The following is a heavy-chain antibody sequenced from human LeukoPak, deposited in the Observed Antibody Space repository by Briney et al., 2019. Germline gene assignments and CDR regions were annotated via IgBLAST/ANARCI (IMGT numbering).Heavy chain of an antibody. D-gene: IGHD3-22*01. CDR2: IYTSGST. J-gene: IGHJ6*03. V-gene: IGHV4-4*07. CDR1: GGSISSYY. Sequence: PSETLSLTCTVSGGSISSYYWSWIRQPAGKGLEWIGRIYTSGSTNYNPSLKSRVTMSVDTSKNQFSLKLSSVTAADTAVYYCLGHYYYDSSGYYYGYYYYYMDVWGEGTTVTVSS. CDR3: LGHYYYDSSGYYYGYYYYYMDV.